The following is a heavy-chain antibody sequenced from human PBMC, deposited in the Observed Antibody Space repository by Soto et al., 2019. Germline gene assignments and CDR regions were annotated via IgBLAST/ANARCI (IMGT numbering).Heavy chain of an antibody. CDR2: INAGNGNT. D-gene: IGHD3-9*01. J-gene: IGHJ5*02. CDR3: ARDQERYFDWLHYCFDP. CDR1: GGTFSSYT. Sequence: ASVKVSCKASGGTFSSYTISWVRQAPGQGLEWMGWINAGNGNTKYSQKFQGRVTITRDTSASTAYMELSSLRSEDTAVYYCARDQERYFDWLHYCFDPWGQGTLVTV. V-gene: IGHV1-3*01.